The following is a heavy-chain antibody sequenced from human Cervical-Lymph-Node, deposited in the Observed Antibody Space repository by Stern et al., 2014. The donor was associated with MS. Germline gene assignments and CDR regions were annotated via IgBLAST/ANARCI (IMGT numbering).Heavy chain of an antibody. CDR2: ISYSGNT. Sequence: QVQLQESGPGLVKPSQTLSLTCTVSGGSVSSGSRYWSWIRQHPGKGLEWIGYISYSGNTYYSPSLQSRLTISMDTSKNQFSLKLRSVTAADTAIYYCARVTEFLRFFYPDYWGQGTLVTVSP. CDR1: GGSVSSGSRY. CDR3: ARVTEFLRFFYPDY. V-gene: IGHV4-31*03. D-gene: IGHD3-3*01. J-gene: IGHJ4*02.